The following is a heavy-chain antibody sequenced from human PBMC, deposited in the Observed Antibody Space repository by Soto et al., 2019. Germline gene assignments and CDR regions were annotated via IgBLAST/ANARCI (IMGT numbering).Heavy chain of an antibody. CDR2: IYYSGST. J-gene: IGHJ6*02. D-gene: IGHD3-10*01. V-gene: IGHV4-30-4*01. CDR3: ARVMTPKDYGSGSYSPGMDV. Sequence: SETLSLTCTVSGGSISSGDYYWSWIHQPPGKGLEWIGYIYYSGSTYYNPSLKSRVTISVDTSKNQFSLKLSSVTAADTAVYYCARVMTPKDYGSGSYSPGMDVWGQGTTVTVSS. CDR1: GGSISSGDYY.